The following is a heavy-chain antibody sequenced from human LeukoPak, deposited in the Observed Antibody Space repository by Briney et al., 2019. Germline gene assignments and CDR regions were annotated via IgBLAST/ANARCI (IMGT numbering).Heavy chain of an antibody. J-gene: IGHJ3*02. D-gene: IGHD3-16*02. V-gene: IGHV4-59*01. Sequence: PSETLSLTCTVSGGSISSYYWSWIRQPPGKGLEWIGYIYYSGSTNYNPSLKSRVTISVDTSKNQFSLKLSSVTAADTAVYYCARDYVWGSYRYDAFDIWGQGTMVTVSS. CDR1: GGSISSYY. CDR2: IYYSGST. CDR3: ARDYVWGSYRYDAFDI.